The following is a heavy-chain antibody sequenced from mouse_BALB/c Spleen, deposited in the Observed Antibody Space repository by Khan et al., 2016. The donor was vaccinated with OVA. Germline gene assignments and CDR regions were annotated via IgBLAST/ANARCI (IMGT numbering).Heavy chain of an antibody. Sequence: EVQLQESGPGLLKPSQSLSLTCSVTGYSITSGYYWNWIRQFPGNKLEWMGYISYDGSNNYNPSLKNRISITRDTSKNQFFLKLTSVTTEDTATYYCARDGDYYWYFDVWGAGTTVTVSS. D-gene: IGHD2-13*01. J-gene: IGHJ1*01. CDR1: GYSITSGYY. CDR2: ISYDGSN. CDR3: ARDGDYYWYFDV. V-gene: IGHV3-6*02.